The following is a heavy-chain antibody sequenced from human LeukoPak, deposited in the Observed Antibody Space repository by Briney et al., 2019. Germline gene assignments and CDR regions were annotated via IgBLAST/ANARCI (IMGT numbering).Heavy chain of an antibody. V-gene: IGHV4-30-4*08. J-gene: IGHJ4*02. CDR2: IYYSGST. D-gene: IGHD2-21*01. CDR3: ARRAAIENYFDY. CDR1: GDSISSRDYY. Sequence: PSQTLSLTCSVSGDSISSRDYYWSWIRQPPGKGLEWIGYIYYSGSTSYNPSLKSRVTISVDTSKNQFSLRLSSVTAADTAVYYCARRAAIENYFDYWGRGTLVTVSS.